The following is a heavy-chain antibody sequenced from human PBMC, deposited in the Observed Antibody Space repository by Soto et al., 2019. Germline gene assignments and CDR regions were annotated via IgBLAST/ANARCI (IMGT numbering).Heavy chain of an antibody. V-gene: IGHV3-7*04. J-gene: IGHJ3*01. Sequence: EVQLVESGGGLVQPGESLRLSCAASGFTSSAFWMTWLRQAPGKGLEWVANIKRDGTVTHYGDSVEGRCTLSRDNAQNSLFLQLNSLRPEDTAMYYCARDLSPPGEFFYYAFDVWGQGTFVTVSS. D-gene: IGHD2-21*01. CDR3: ARDLSPPGEFFYYAFDV. CDR2: IKRDGTVT. CDR1: GFTSSAFW.